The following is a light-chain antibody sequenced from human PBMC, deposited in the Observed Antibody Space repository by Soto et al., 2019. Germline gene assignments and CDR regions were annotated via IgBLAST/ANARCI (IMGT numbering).Light chain of an antibody. CDR1: QSVSSSY. CDR3: QQYVSSLWT. J-gene: IGKJ1*01. Sequence: EIVLTQSPGTLSLSPGERATLSCRARQSVSSSYLAWYQQKPGQAPRLLIYATSSRAPGIPDRFSGSGSGTDFTLTIWSLEPEDFAVYYCQQYVSSLWTFGQGTKGDIK. CDR2: ATS. V-gene: IGKV3-20*01.